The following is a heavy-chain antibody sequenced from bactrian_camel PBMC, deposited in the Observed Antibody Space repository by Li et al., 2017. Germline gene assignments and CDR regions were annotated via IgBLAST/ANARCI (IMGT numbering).Heavy chain of an antibody. CDR1: GYISSRYW. D-gene: IGHD3*01. J-gene: IGHJ6*01. V-gene: IGHV3S1*01. Sequence: HVQLVESGGGSVQAGGSLTLSCAASGYISSRYWVGWFRQAPGKEREGVAAIYLGNGVTYYADPVKGRFTISFASAEFTTFLQMDNLEPEDTAMYCCAAISQYESRCTTLREEAFRYWGQGTQVTVS. CDR2: IYLGNGVT. CDR3: AAISQYESRCTTLREEAFRY.